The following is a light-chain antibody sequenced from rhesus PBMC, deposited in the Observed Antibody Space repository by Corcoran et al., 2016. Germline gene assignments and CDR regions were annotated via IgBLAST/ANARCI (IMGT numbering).Light chain of an antibody. CDR2: YAS. CDR1: QGISNY. V-gene: IGKV1S14*01. J-gene: IGKJ1*01. Sequence: DIQMTQSPSSLSASVGDTVTITCRASQGISNYLAWSQQNPGKTPKPMIYYASNLESGVPSRFSGIGCGTDSTLTISSLQPEDVSTYYCQQHNSYPRTFGQGTKVEIK. CDR3: QQHNSYPRT.